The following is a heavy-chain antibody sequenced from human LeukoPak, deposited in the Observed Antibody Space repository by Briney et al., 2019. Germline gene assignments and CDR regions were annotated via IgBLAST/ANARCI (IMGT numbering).Heavy chain of an antibody. V-gene: IGHV4-39*07. D-gene: IGHD1-1*01. J-gene: IGHJ5*02. CDR1: GGSISSDTSH. CDR2: IHYTGRT. CDR3: ARGRVNWSVRNWFDP. Sequence: SETLSLTCTVSGGSISSDTSHWGWIRQPPGKGLEWIGSIHYTGRTYYNPSLKSRVTISVDTSKNQFSLKLSSVTAADTAVYYCARGRVNWSVRNWFDPWGQGTLVTVSS.